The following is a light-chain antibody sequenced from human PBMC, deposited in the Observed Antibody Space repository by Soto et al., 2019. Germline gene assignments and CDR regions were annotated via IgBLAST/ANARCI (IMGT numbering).Light chain of an antibody. J-gene: IGKJ1*01. CDR2: AAS. CDR3: QQSYSTPRT. CDR1: QDISSY. Sequence: DIQMTQTPSSLSASVGDRVTTTCQASQDISSYLNWYQQKPGKAPKLLIYAASSLQSGVPSRFSGSGSGTDFTLTISSLQPEDFATYYCQQSYSTPRTFGQGTKVDIK. V-gene: IGKV1-39*01.